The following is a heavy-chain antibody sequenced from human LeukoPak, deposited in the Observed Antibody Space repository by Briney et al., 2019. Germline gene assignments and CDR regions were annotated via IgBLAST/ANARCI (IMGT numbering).Heavy chain of an antibody. V-gene: IGHV3-23*01. D-gene: IGHD6-13*01. Sequence: PGGSLRLSCAASGFTFSSYAMSWVRQAPGKGREWVSSISGSGGSIYYADSVKGRFTISRDNSKSTLYLQMNSLRDEDTAIYYCAKEAVAAAGPFDYWGQGTLVTVSS. CDR1: GFTFSSYA. J-gene: IGHJ4*02. CDR2: ISGSGGSI. CDR3: AKEAVAAAGPFDY.